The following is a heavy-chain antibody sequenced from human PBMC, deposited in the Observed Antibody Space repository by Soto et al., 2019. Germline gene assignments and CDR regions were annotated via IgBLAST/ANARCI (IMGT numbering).Heavy chain of an antibody. CDR2: IYYSDTT. CDR1: GGSISSYY. D-gene: IGHD6-25*01. J-gene: IGHJ4*02. V-gene: IGHV4-59*01. CDR3: AGRGPPNYFDY. Sequence: SETLSLTCIVSGGSISSYYWSWIRQPPGKGLEWIGYIYYSDTTNYSPSLKSRVTISVDTSKNQFSLKLSSVTAADTAVYYCAGRGPPNYFDYWGQGTLVTVSS.